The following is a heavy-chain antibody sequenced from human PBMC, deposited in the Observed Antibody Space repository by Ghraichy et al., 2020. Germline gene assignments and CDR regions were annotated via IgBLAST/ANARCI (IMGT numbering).Heavy chain of an antibody. Sequence: ASVKVSCKASGYTFTSYAMHWVRQAPGQRLEWMGWINAGNGNTKYSQKFQGRVTITRDTSASTAYMELSSLRSEDTAVYYCARVGCSGGSCYLPQTPRGWMDVWGQGTTVTVSS. CDR3: ARVGCSGGSCYLPQTPRGWMDV. CDR1: GYTFTSYA. V-gene: IGHV1-3*01. J-gene: IGHJ6*02. CDR2: INAGNGNT. D-gene: IGHD2-15*01.